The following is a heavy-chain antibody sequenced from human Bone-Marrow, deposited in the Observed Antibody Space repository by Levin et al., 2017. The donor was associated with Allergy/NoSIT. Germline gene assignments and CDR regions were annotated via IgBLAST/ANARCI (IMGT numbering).Heavy chain of an antibody. Sequence: PSETLSLTCTVSGASVTSGSYFWNWIRQSAGKGLEWIGRVYASGSLDYNPSLTSRVTMSLDTSKNHFSLSLTSVTAADTAVYFCVRDRGGLGRFDYWGQGSLVTVSA. V-gene: IGHV4-61*02. D-gene: IGHD3-10*01. CDR3: VRDRGGLGRFDY. CDR1: GASVTSGSYF. J-gene: IGHJ4*02. CDR2: VYASGSL.